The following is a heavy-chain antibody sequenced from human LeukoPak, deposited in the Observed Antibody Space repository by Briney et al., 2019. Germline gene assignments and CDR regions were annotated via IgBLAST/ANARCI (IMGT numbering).Heavy chain of an antibody. J-gene: IGHJ4*02. V-gene: IGHV3-21*04. CDR1: GFTFSTSS. Sequence: GGSLRLSCAASGFTFSTSSLNWVRQAPGKGLEWVSSISSSRSYIYYADSVKGRFTISRDNAKNSLYLQMNSLRAEDTAVYFCAKRGVVIRVILVGFHKEAYYFDSWGQGALVTVSS. D-gene: IGHD3-22*01. CDR2: ISSSRSYI. CDR3: AKRGVVIRVILVGFHKEAYYFDS.